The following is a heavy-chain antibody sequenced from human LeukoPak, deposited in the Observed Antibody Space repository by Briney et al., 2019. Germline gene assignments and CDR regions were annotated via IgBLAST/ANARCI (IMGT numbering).Heavy chain of an antibody. CDR3: ASSVGAMVTYYYYGMDV. D-gene: IGHD5-18*01. CDR2: ISAYNGNT. V-gene: IGHV1-18*01. CDR1: GYTFTSYG. J-gene: IGHJ6*02. Sequence: ASVKVSCKASGYTFTSYGISWVRQAPGQGLEWMGWISAYNGNTNYAQKLQGRVTMTTDTSTSTAYMELSSLRSEDTAVYYCASSVGAMVTYYYYGMDVWGQGTTVTVSS.